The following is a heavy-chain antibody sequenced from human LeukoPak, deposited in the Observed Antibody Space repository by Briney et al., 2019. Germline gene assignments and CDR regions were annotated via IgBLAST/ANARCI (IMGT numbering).Heavy chain of an antibody. CDR1: GFTFSSFW. Sequence: GGSLILSCAASGFTFSSFWMSWVRQAPGKGLEWVANIKQDGTEKYFVDSVKGRFTISRDNAENSLYLQLNSLRAEDTAVYYCARGRGLDYWGQGTLVTVSS. CDR2: IKQDGTEK. CDR3: ARGRGLDY. V-gene: IGHV3-7*05. J-gene: IGHJ4*02.